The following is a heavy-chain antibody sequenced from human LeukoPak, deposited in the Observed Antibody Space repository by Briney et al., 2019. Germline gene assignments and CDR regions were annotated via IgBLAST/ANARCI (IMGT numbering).Heavy chain of an antibody. Sequence: ASVKVSCKASGGTFSGYAISWVRQAPGQGLEWMGWISAYNGNTNYARKVQGRVTMTTDTSTSTAYMELRSLRSDDTAVYYCARVGGGRVDIWGQGTMVTVSS. D-gene: IGHD1-26*01. CDR2: ISAYNGNT. J-gene: IGHJ3*02. CDR3: ARVGGGRVDI. CDR1: GGTFSGYA. V-gene: IGHV1-18*01.